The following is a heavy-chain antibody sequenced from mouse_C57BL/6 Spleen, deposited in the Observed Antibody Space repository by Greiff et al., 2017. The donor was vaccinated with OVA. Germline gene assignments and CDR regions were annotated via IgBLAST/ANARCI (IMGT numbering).Heavy chain of an antibody. V-gene: IGHV1-74*01. CDR3: ARGGYDAMDY. CDR1: GYTFTSYW. D-gene: IGHD1-1*02. Sequence: VQLQQPGAELVKPGASVKVSCKASGYTFTSYWMHWVKQRPGQGLEWIGRIHPSDSDTNYNQKFKGKATLTVVKSSSTAYMELRSLTSEDSAVYFCARGGYDAMDYWGQGTSVTVSS. CDR2: IHPSDSDT. J-gene: IGHJ4*01.